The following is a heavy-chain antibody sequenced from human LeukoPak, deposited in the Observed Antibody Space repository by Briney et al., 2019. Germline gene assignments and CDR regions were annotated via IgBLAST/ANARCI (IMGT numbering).Heavy chain of an antibody. CDR3: ARAGGGVTFYYYYYMDV. V-gene: IGHV1-2*06. J-gene: IGHJ6*03. CDR1: GYTFTGYY. CDR2: INPNSGGT. D-gene: IGHD1-26*01. Sequence: ALVKVSCKASGYTFTGYYMHWVRQAPGQGLEWMGRINPNSGGTNYAQKFQGRVTMTRDTSISTAYMELSRLRSDDTAVYYCARAGGGVTFYYYYYMDVWGKGTTVTVSS.